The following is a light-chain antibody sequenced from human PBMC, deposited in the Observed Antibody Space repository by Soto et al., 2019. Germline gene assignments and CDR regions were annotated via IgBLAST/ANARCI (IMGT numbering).Light chain of an antibody. V-gene: IGKV1-5*03. CDR2: KAS. CDR1: QKVSNW. Sequence: DVEMTQCPSTLPTSIGDRVTINCRASQKVSNWLAWYQQKPGKAPKLLIYKASRLESGVPSRFSASGSGTDFTLTINSLQSDDFATYFCQQYSKESTFGQGTKLEIK. CDR3: QQYSKEST. J-gene: IGKJ2*01.